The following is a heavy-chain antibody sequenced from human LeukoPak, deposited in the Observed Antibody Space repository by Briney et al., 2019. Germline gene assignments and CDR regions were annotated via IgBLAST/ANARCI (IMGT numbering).Heavy chain of an antibody. CDR3: TKAASSSPGGFDP. CDR2: ISWDGGST. Sequence: PGGSLRLSCAASGFTFDDAMHWVRQAPGKGLEWVSLISWDGGSTYYADSVKGRFTISRDNSKNSLYLQMNSLRAEDTALYYCTKAASSSPGGFDPWGQGTLVTVSS. CDR1: GFTFDDA. V-gene: IGHV3-43D*03. J-gene: IGHJ5*02.